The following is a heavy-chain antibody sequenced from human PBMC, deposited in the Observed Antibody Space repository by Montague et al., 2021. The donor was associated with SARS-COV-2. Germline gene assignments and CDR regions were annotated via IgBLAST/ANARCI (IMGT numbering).Heavy chain of an antibody. CDR1: GASVRTYY. V-gene: IGHV4-4*07. CDR2: LYTSGST. J-gene: IGHJ6*02. D-gene: IGHD5-12*01. Sequence: SETLSLTCTVSGASVRTYYWSWIRQSAGKKLEWMGRLYTSGSTYXNPSFKSRVTMSLDTSKNLFSLNLSSMTAADTAVYYCARGGADYSFAYYHEMDVWGQGIAVTVSS. CDR3: ARGGADYSFAYYHEMDV.